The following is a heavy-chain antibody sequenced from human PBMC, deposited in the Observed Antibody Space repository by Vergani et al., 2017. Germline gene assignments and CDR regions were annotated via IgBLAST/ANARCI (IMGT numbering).Heavy chain of an antibody. V-gene: IGHV4-34*01. D-gene: IGHD6-13*01. CDR1: GGSFSDYY. CDR3: ARGGAAAGSSVRYYYYYGMDV. CDR2: INHSGST. Sequence: QLQLQESGSGLVKPSQTLSLTCAVYGGSFSDYYWSWIRQPPGKGLEWIGEINHSGSTNYNPSLKSRVTISVDTSKNQFSLKLSSVTAADTAVYYCARGGAAAGSSVRYYYYYGMDVWGQGTTVTVSS. J-gene: IGHJ6*02.